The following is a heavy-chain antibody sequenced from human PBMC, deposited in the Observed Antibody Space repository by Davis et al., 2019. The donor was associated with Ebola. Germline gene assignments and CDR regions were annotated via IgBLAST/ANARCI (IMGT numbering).Heavy chain of an antibody. D-gene: IGHD3-16*01. CDR2: FLYGGTT. J-gene: IGHJ4*02. V-gene: IGHV4-39*07. Sequence: PSETLSLTCTVSGGSVRSSSYFWGWIRQSPGKGLEYIGIFLYGGTTHSSPSLKSRVTISVDTSKNQFSLKLNSLSAADTAVYYCAERGGSVWGQGTLVTVSS. CDR1: GGSVRSSSYF. CDR3: AERGGSV.